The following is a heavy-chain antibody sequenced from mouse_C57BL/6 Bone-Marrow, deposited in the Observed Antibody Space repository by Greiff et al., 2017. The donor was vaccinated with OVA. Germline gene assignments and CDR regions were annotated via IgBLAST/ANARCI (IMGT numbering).Heavy chain of an antibody. CDR3: ARVPNWDTGYWYFDV. V-gene: IGHV5-16*01. D-gene: IGHD4-1*02. CDR2: INYDGSST. Sequence: EVKLMESEGGLVQPGSSMKLSCTASGFTFSDYYMAWVRQVPEKGLEWVANINYDGSSTYYLDSLKSRFIISRDNAKNILYLQMSSLKSEDTATYYCARVPNWDTGYWYFDVWGTGTTVTVSS. CDR1: GFTFSDYY. J-gene: IGHJ1*03.